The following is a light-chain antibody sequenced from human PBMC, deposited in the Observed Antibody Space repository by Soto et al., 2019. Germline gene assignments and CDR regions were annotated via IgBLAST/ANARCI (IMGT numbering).Light chain of an antibody. V-gene: IGLV2-8*01. CDR1: SSDVGSYNR. J-gene: IGLJ2*01. CDR3: SSYAGSNNLV. CDR2: EVS. Sequence: QSALTQPPSVSGSPGQSVTISCTGTSSDVGSYNRVSWYQQPPGTAPKLMIYEVSKRPSGVPDRFSGSKSGNTASLTVSGLQADDEADYYCSSYAGSNNLVFGGGTKLTVL.